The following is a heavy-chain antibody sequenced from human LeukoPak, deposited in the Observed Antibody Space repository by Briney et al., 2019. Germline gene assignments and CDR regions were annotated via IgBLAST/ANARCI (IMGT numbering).Heavy chain of an antibody. Sequence: GGSLRLSCAASGFTFSSYAMSWVRQAPGKGLEWVSAISGSGGSTYYADSMKGRFTISRDNSKNTLYLQMNSLRAEDTAVYYCAKDQGFGELLALYFDYWGQGTLVTVSS. D-gene: IGHD3-10*01. J-gene: IGHJ4*02. V-gene: IGHV3-23*01. CDR2: ISGSGGST. CDR1: GFTFSSYA. CDR3: AKDQGFGELLALYFDY.